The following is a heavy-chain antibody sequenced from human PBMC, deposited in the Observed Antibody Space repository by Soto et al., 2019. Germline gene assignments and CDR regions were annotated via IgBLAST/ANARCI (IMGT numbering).Heavy chain of an antibody. CDR3: ARGGYGNFYYYYYGMDV. D-gene: IGHD4-17*01. CDR1: GGTFSSYA. CDR2: LIPIFGTA. J-gene: IGHJ6*02. V-gene: IGHV1-69*01. Sequence: QVQLVQSGAEVKKPGSSVKVSCKASGGTFSSYAISWVRQAPGQGLEWMGGLIPIFGTANYAQKFQGRVTIAADESASTVYVELSRLRSEDTAVYYCARGGYGNFYYYYYGMDVWGQGTTVTVSS.